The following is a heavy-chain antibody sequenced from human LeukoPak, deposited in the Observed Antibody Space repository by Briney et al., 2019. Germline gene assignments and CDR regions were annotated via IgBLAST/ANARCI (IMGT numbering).Heavy chain of an antibody. D-gene: IGHD3-22*01. CDR1: RFSFSSAW. CDR2: IWYDGSNK. J-gene: IGHJ5*02. CDR3: ARDPGYYDSSGYYDA. V-gene: IGHV3-33*08. Sequence: GGSLRLSCVDSRFSFSSAWMSWVRQAPGKGLEWVAVIWYDGSNKYYADSVKGRFTISRDNSKNTLYLQMNSLRAEDTAVYYCARDPGYYDSSGYYDAWGQGTLVTVSS.